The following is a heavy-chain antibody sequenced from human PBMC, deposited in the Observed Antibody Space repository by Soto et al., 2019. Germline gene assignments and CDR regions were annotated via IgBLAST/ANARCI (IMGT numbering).Heavy chain of an antibody. CDR1: GYTFTHHG. V-gene: IGHV1-46*03. D-gene: IGHD3-10*01. CDR3: SRVDPGETSPFDH. CDR2: INPFDGSR. Sequence: ASVKVSCKASGYTFTHHGMRWVRQAPGQGLEWMGWINPFDGSRMFAQSFQGRVTMTRDTSTSTVYMEVSSLRSEDTAVYYCSRVDPGETSPFDHWGQGTLVTVS. J-gene: IGHJ4*02.